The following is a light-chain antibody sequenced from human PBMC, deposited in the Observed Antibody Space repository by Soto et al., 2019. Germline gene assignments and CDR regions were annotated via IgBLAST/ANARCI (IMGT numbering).Light chain of an antibody. CDR3: QQYYSTWWT. Sequence: DIVMTQSPDSLAVSLGERATINCKSSQRVLYSSNNKNYLAWYQQKPGQPPKLLIYWAAIRESGVPYRFSGCGSGTDFTLTISSLQAEDVAVYYCQQYYSTWWTFGQGTKVEIK. V-gene: IGKV4-1*01. CDR1: QRVLYSSNNKNY. CDR2: WAA. J-gene: IGKJ1*01.